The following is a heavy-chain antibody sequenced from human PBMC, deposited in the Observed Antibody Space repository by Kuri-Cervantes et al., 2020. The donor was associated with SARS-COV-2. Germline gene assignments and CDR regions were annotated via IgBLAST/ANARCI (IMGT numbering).Heavy chain of an antibody. J-gene: IGHJ5*02. CDR2: INLSGGST. CDR3: ARDAAVVITTNWFDP. Sequence: ASVKVSCKASGYTFTSYYMHWVRQAPGQGLEWMGIINLSGGSTSYAQKFQGRITMTRDTSTSTVYMELSSLRSEDTAVYYCARDAAVVITTNWFDPWGQGTLVTVSS. CDR1: GYTFTSYY. V-gene: IGHV1-46*01. D-gene: IGHD3-22*01.